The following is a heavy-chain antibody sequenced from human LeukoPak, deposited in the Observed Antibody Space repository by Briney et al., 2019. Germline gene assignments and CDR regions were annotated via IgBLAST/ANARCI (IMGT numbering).Heavy chain of an antibody. Sequence: TGGSLKLPCAASGFTFSNYWMHWVRQAPGKGLVWVSRINSDGSSTSYADSVKGRFTISRDNAKNTLYLQMNSLRVEDTAVYYCARDYGRSRDYGMDVWGPGTTVTVSS. CDR2: INSDGSST. CDR1: GFTFSNYW. J-gene: IGHJ6*02. D-gene: IGHD3-10*01. CDR3: ARDYGRSRDYGMDV. V-gene: IGHV3-74*01.